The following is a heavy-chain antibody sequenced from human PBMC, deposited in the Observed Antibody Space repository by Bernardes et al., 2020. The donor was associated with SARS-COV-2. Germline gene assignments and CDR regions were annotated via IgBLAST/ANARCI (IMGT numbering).Heavy chain of an antibody. CDR3: ARDVYSYGGGDF. CDR1: GLTFSQYA. V-gene: IGHV3-30*04. J-gene: IGHJ4*02. Sequence: GGSLRLSCVASGLTFSQYAMHWVRQAPGRGLEWVAFISPDSNDKYYADSLKGRFTISRDNSKNTVFLEMNTLRAEDTATYYCARDVYSYGGGDFWGQGTLVTVSS. CDR2: ISPDSNDK. D-gene: IGHD3-16*01.